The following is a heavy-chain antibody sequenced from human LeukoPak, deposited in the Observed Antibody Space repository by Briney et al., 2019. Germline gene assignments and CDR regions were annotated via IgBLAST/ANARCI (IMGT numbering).Heavy chain of an antibody. J-gene: IGHJ4*02. CDR1: GFTFSDYA. D-gene: IGHD4-23*01. Sequence: GGSLRLSCAASGFTFSDYAMNWVRQAPGKGLEWVSVIYSGGSTYYADSVKGRFTISRDNSKNTLYLQMNSLRAEDTAVYYCARDFDYGGNYWGQGTLVTVSS. V-gene: IGHV3-53*01. CDR2: IYSGGST. CDR3: ARDFDYGGNY.